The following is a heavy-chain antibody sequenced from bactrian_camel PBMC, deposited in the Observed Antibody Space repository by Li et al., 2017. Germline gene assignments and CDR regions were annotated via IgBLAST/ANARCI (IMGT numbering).Heavy chain of an antibody. J-gene: IGHJ6*01. D-gene: IGHD6*01. V-gene: IGHV3S53*01. CDR1: DLLFSECG. CDR2: IKRDGTT. Sequence: HVQLVESGGGSVQAGGSLKLTCTVSDLLFSECGMEWHRQVPGKERELVASIKRDGTTTYSPSVKGRFTISRDDAKNTLYLQMNGLKVEDTGMYYCAADVESLYGCPSDAAGDYGSWGQGTQVTVS. CDR3: AADVESLYGCPSDAAGDYGS.